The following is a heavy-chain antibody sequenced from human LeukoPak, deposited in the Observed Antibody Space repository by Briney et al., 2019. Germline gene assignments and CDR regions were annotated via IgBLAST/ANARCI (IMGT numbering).Heavy chain of an antibody. CDR3: ARDIVVVPAAIWYFDL. CDR2: ISAYNGNT. CDR1: GYTFTSYG. D-gene: IGHD2-2*02. J-gene: IGHJ2*01. V-gene: IGHV1-18*01. Sequence: ASVKVSCRASGYTFTSYGISWVRQAPGQGLEWMGCISAYNGNTNYAQKLQGRVTMTTDTFTSTAYMELRSLRSDDTAVYYCARDIVVVPAAIWYFDLWGRGTLVTVSS.